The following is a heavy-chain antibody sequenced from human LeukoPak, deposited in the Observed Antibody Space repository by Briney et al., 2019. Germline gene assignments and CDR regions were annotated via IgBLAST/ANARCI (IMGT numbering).Heavy chain of an antibody. D-gene: IGHD3-10*01. CDR1: GFTFSSYG. Sequence: PGWSLRLSCAASGFTFSSYGMHWVRQAPGKGLEWVAVIWYDGSNKYYADSVKGRFTISRDNSKNTLYLQMNSLRAEDTAVYYCAREMVRGVITDYYYYYGMDVWGQGPTVTVSS. V-gene: IGHV3-33*01. CDR2: IWYDGSNK. CDR3: AREMVRGVITDYYYYYGMDV. J-gene: IGHJ6*02.